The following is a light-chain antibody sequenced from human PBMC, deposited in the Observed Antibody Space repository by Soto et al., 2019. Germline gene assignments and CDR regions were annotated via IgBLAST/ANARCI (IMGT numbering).Light chain of an antibody. CDR3: QQYYHWPRT. J-gene: IGKJ1*01. CDR2: GAS. Sequence: EIVLTQSPGTLSLSPGERATLSCRASQSVSSSYLAWYQQKPGQAPRLLIYGASSRATGIPDRFSGGGSGTDFTLTISRLEPEDFAVYYCQQYYHWPRTFXQGTKVDIK. CDR1: QSVSSSY. V-gene: IGKV3-20*01.